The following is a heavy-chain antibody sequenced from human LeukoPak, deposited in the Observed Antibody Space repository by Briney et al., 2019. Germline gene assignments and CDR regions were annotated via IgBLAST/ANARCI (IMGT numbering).Heavy chain of an antibody. Sequence: ASVKVSCKASGYTFTSYGISWVRQAPGQGLEWMGWISAYNGNTNYAQKLQGRVTMTTDTSTSTAYMELRSLRSDDTAVYYCARLMYSGYEGLDYYFNYIDVWGKGTTVTISS. V-gene: IGHV1-18*01. CDR2: ISAYNGNT. CDR1: GYTFTSYG. J-gene: IGHJ6*03. D-gene: IGHD5-12*01. CDR3: ARLMYSGYEGLDYYFNYIDV.